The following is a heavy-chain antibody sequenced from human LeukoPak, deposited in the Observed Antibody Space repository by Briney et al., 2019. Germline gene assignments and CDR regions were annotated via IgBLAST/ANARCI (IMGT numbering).Heavy chain of an antibody. CDR1: GFTFSSYA. CDR2: ISGSGGST. J-gene: IGHJ4*02. D-gene: IGHD2-2*01. Sequence: QSGGSLRLSCAASGFTFSSYAMSWVRQAPGKGLEWVSAISGSGGSTYYADSVKGRFTISRDNSKNTLYLQMNSLRAEDTAVYYCASDLDSSTSCFWGQGTLVTVSS. CDR3: ASDLDSSTSCF. V-gene: IGHV3-23*01.